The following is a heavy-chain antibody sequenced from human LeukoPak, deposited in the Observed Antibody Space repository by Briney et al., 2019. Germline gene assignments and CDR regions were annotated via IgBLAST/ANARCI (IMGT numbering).Heavy chain of an antibody. CDR3: ARGGPAAHYYYYGMDV. Sequence: PGGSLRLSCAASGFTFSNSWMHWVRQAPGKGLVWVSRVNIDGKTTTYADSVKGRFTISRDNAKNTLYLQMNSLRAEDAAVYYCARGGPAAHYYYYGMDVWGQGTTVTVSS. CDR1: GFTFSNSW. D-gene: IGHD2-2*01. CDR2: VNIDGKTT. V-gene: IGHV3-74*01. J-gene: IGHJ6*02.